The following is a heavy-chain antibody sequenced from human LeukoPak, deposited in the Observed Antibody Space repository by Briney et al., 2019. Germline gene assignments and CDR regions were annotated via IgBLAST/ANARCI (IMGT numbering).Heavy chain of an antibody. CDR1: GGSISSGSYY. J-gene: IGHJ6*02. Sequence: SQTLSLTCTVSGGSISSGSYYWSWIPQPAGKGLEWIGRIYTSGSTNYNPSLKSRVTISVDTSKNQFSLKLSSVTAADTAVHYCARDTAAATYYYYGMDVWGQGTTVTVSS. CDR3: ARDTAAATYYYYGMDV. CDR2: IYTSGST. D-gene: IGHD6-13*01. V-gene: IGHV4-61*02.